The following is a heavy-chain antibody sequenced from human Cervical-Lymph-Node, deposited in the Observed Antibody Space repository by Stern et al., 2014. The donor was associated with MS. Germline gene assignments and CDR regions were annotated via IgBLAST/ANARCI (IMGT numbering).Heavy chain of an antibody. Sequence: QVQLVQFGGGVVQPGRSLRLSCAASGFTFRSYGMHWVRQAPGKGLEWGAIISYDGRNKHYTDSVKGRFTISRDNSKNTLYLQMTSLRAEDTAVYYCAKDLTAVALYLEYWGQGAVVTVAS. D-gene: IGHD6-13*01. V-gene: IGHV3-30*18. CDR2: ISYDGRNK. J-gene: IGHJ4*02. CDR1: GFTFRSYG. CDR3: AKDLTAVALYLEY.